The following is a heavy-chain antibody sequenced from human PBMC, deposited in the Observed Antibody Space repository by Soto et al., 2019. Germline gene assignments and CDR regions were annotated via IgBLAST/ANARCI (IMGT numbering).Heavy chain of an antibody. CDR2: IHSDGSST. V-gene: IGHV3-74*01. D-gene: IGHD1-26*01. Sequence: EVQLGESGGGLVQPGESLRLSCAASGFTFSYYWMHWVRQAPGKGLVWVSRIHSDGSSTTYADSVKGRFTISRDNARNTVYLQMNSLRVEDTAVYYCERGDRGAFDLWGQGTVVTVSS. J-gene: IGHJ3*01. CDR1: GFTFSYYW. CDR3: ERGDRGAFDL.